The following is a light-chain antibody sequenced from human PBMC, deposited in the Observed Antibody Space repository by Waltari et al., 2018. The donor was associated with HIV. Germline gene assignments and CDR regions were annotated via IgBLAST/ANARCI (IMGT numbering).Light chain of an antibody. CDR1: SLKSYY. V-gene: IGLV3-19*01. CDR3: SSRDTRDQHVV. J-gene: IGLJ3*02. CDR2: DKN. Sequence: SSELTQDPAMSVALGQTVRITCQGDSLKSYYATWYQQKPVQAPVLVIYDKNKRPSGIPDRVSGSSSVTTASLTVTGVQAEDEADYYCSSRDTRDQHVVFGGGTKLTVL.